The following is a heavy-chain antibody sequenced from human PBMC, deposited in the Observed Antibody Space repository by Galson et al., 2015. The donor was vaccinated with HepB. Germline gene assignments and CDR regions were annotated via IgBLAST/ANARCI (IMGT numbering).Heavy chain of an antibody. V-gene: IGHV5-51*01. Sequence: QSGAEVTKPGESLKISCKGSGYSFTSYWIGWVRQMPGKGLEWMGIIYPGDSDTRYSPSFQGQVTISADKSISTAYLQWSSLKASDTAMYYCARADMVRNPYYCYGMDVWGQGTTVTVSS. CDR2: IYPGDSDT. D-gene: IGHD3-10*01. CDR1: GYSFTSYW. J-gene: IGHJ6*02. CDR3: ARADMVRNPYYCYGMDV.